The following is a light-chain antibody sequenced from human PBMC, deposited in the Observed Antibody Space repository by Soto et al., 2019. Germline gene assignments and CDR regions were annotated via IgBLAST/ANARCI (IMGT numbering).Light chain of an antibody. CDR1: QGISSF. Sequence: DVQMTQSPSTLSASVGDRVTITCRASQGISSFLAWYQQKPGKAPNLLIYDASRLESGVPSRFSGSGSGTEFTLTISSLQPDDFATYYCQHYNGDFGQGTKLEIE. CDR2: DAS. CDR3: QHYNGD. V-gene: IGKV1-5*01. J-gene: IGKJ2*01.